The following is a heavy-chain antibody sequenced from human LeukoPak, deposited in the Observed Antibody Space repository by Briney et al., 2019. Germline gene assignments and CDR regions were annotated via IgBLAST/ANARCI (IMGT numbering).Heavy chain of an antibody. Sequence: PGGSLRLSCAASGFTFSSYTVNWVRQAPGKGLEWVSAISSSGDNTYYADSVKGRFTISRDNSKNTLYLQMDSLRAEDTAVCHCAKDPSYWGQGTLVTVSS. J-gene: IGHJ4*02. CDR1: GFTFSSYT. CDR3: AKDPSY. V-gene: IGHV3-23*01. CDR2: ISSSGDNT.